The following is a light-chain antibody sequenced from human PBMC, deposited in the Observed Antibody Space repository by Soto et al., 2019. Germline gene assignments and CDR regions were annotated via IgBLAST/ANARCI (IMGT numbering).Light chain of an antibody. Sequence: DIQMTQSPSSLSASVGDRVTITCRASQSIGSYLHWYQQKPGKAPKLLIYAASSLQSGVPSRFSGSGSGTDFTLTISSLHPEDFATYYCQQSYSSTWTFGQGTKVDIK. CDR3: QQSYSSTWT. V-gene: IGKV1-39*01. CDR2: AAS. CDR1: QSIGSY. J-gene: IGKJ1*01.